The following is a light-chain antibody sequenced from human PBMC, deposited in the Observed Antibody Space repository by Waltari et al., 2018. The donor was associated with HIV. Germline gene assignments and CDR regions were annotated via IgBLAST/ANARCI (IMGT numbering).Light chain of an antibody. V-gene: IGLV3-1*01. Sequence: SYELTQPPSVSVSPGQTASITCSGDKLGAKYACWYQQKPGQSPVVVIYQDSKRPSGIPERFSGSNSGNTATLTISGTQAMDEADYYCQAWDSSTVVFGGGTKLTVL. CDR2: QDS. CDR3: QAWDSSTVV. CDR1: KLGAKY. J-gene: IGLJ2*01.